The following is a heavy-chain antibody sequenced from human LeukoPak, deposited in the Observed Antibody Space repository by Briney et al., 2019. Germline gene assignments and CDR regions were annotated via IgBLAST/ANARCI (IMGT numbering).Heavy chain of an antibody. CDR2: IYHSGST. V-gene: IGHV4-4*02. J-gene: IGHJ4*02. D-gene: IGHD6-19*01. CDR3: ARGGVAVAGTN. CDR1: GDSISSSNW. Sequence: SETLSLTCGVSGDSISSSNWWSWVRQPPGKGVEWIGEIYHSGSTNYNPSLKSRVTISVDKSKNQFSLRLSSVTAADTAVYYCARGGVAVAGTNWGQGTLVTVSS.